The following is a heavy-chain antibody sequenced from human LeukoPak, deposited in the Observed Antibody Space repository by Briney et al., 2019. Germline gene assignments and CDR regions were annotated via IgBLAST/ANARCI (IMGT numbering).Heavy chain of an antibody. CDR2: INPSGGST. D-gene: IGHD3-10*01. V-gene: IGHV1-46*01. J-gene: IGHJ6*03. Sequence: GASVKVSCKASGYTFTSYYMHWVRQAPGQGLEWMGIINPSGGSTSYAQKFQGRVTMTRDMSTSTVHMELSSLRSEDTAVYYCARDLTMASFYYYYMDVWGKGTTVTVSS. CDR1: GYTFTSYY. CDR3: ARDLTMASFYYYYMDV.